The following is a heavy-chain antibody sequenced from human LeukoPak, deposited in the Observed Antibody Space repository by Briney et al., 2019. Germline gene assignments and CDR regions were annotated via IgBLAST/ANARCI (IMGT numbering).Heavy chain of an antibody. J-gene: IGHJ4*02. Sequence: SETLSLTCTVSGGSISSGSYYWSWIRQPAGKGLEWIGRIYTSGSTNYNPSLKSRVTISVDTSKNQFSLKLSSVTAADTAVYYCARDGDYPDYWGQGTLVTVSS. D-gene: IGHD4-17*01. CDR3: ARDGDYPDY. CDR2: IYTSGST. CDR1: GGSISSGSYY. V-gene: IGHV4-61*02.